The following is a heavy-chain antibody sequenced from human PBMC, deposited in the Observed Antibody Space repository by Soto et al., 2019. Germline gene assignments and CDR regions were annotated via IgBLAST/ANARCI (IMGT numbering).Heavy chain of an antibody. V-gene: IGHV3-20*04. CDR2: INWNGRST. CDR1: GFTFDDSG. J-gene: IGHJ4*02. D-gene: IGHD5-12*01. Sequence: EVQLVESGGGEVRPGGSLRLSCAASGFTFDDSGMSWVRQAPGKGLEWVCGINWNGRSTEYADSVKGRFTISRDNAKNCVYLQMNSLRDEDTAFYYCAREVNIAATFASWGQGSLVTVSS. CDR3: AREVNIAATFAS.